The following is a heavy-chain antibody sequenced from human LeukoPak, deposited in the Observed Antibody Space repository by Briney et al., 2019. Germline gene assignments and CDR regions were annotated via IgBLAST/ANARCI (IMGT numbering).Heavy chain of an antibody. CDR2: INPNSGGT. CDR1: GYTFTGYF. J-gene: IGHJ5*02. V-gene: IGHV1-2*02. Sequence: ASVNVSRKASGYTFTGYFLHWVRQAPGQGLEWMGWINPNSGGTTYAQNFQGRVTMTRDTSISTAYMELSRLRSDDTAVYYCARDSRAKTTYYDFWSGKPWFDRWGQGTLVTVSS. CDR3: ARDSRAKTTYYDFWSGKPWFDR. D-gene: IGHD3-3*01.